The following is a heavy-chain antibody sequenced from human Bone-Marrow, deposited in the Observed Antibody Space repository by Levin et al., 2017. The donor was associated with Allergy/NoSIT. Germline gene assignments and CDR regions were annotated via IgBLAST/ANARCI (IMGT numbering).Heavy chain of an antibody. CDR2: IYTSGSP. J-gene: IGHJ6*02. V-gene: IGHV4-4*07. CDR1: HDSITSYF. Sequence: SQTLSLTCTVSHDSITSYFWSWVRQPAGKGLEWIGVIYTSGSPNYNPSLKSRVTMSVDTSKNQISLKLSSVTAADTAVSYCAGRLMRNHYYGLHVWGQWTTVTVSS. CDR3: AGRLMRNHYYGLHV. D-gene: IGHD1-14*01.